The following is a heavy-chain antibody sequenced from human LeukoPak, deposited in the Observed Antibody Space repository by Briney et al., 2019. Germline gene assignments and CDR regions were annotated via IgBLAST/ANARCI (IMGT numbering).Heavy chain of an antibody. V-gene: IGHV4-61*02. CDR2: IFNTGST. D-gene: IGHD1-26*01. Sequence: PSETLSLTCAVSGDSIGRGSYYWGWIRQPAGKAPEWIGRIFNTGSTSYNPSLKSRVTISVDTSKNQFSLNLRSVTAADTAVYYCAEVGATTRSFDYWGQGTLVTASS. CDR1: GDSIGRGSYY. CDR3: AEVGATTRSFDY. J-gene: IGHJ4*02.